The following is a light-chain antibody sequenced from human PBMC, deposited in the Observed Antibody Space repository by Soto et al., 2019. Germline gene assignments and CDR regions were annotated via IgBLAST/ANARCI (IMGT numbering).Light chain of an antibody. V-gene: IGKV1-39*01. CDR2: AAS. CDR1: QSISSY. J-gene: IGKJ1*01. Sequence: DIQMTQSPSSLSASVGDRVTITCRASQSISSYLNWYQQKPGKAPKLLIYAASSLQSGIPSRFSGSRSGTDFTLTISSLQPEDFATYYCQQSYSTPWTIGQGTKVEIK. CDR3: QQSYSTPWT.